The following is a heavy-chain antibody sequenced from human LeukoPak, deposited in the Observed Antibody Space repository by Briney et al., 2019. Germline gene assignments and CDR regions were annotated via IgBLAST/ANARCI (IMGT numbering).Heavy chain of an antibody. D-gene: IGHD3-22*01. CDR1: GGSISSSSYY. CDR2: IYYSGST. CDR3: ARTNDSSGIWANPMDFDY. J-gene: IGHJ4*02. Sequence: PSETLSLTCTVSGGSISSSSYYWGWIRQPPGKGLEWIGSIYYSGSTYYNPSLKSRVTISVDTSKNQFSLKLSSVTAADTAVYYCARTNDSSGIWANPMDFDYWGQGTLVTVSS. V-gene: IGHV4-39*01.